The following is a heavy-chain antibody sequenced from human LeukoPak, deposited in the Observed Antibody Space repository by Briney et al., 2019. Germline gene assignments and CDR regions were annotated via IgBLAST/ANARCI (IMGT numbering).Heavy chain of an antibody. CDR2: ISDIGSI. V-gene: IGHV4-59*08. CDR3: AGHHPRNTVDF. CDR1: GGSISSYY. Sequence: SETLSLTCTVSGGSISSYYWSWIRQPPGKGLEWIAYISDIGSINYNPSLKSRVTISLDTSKNQFSLKLSSVTAADTAVCYCAGHHPRNTVDFWGQGTLVTVSS. J-gene: IGHJ4*02. D-gene: IGHD2/OR15-2a*01.